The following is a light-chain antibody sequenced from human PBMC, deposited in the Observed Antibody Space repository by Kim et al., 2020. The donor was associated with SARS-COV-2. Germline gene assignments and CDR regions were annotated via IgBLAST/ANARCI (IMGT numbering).Light chain of an antibody. J-gene: IGKJ4*01. V-gene: IGKV3-15*01. CDR1: QSVSSN. Sequence: EIVMTQSPATLSVSPGERATLSCRASQSVSSNLAWYQQKPGQAPRLLISGASTRATGIPARFSGSGSGTEFTLTISSLQSEDVAVYYCQQYNDWPALTVGGGTKVDIK. CDR2: GAS. CDR3: QQYNDWPALT.